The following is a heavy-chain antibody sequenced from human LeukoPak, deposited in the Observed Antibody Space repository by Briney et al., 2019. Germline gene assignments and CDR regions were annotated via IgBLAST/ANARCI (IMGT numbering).Heavy chain of an antibody. V-gene: IGHV3-9*01. D-gene: IGHD1-26*01. J-gene: IGHJ6*02. CDR2: ISWNSGSI. CDR3: ARAQTGASYSYYYYYGMDV. Sequence: GGSLRLSCAASGFTFDDYAMHSVRQAPGKGLEWVSGISWNSGSIGYADSVKGRFTISRDNSKNTLYLQMNSLRAEDTAVYYCARAQTGASYSYYYYYGMDVWGQGTTVTVSS. CDR1: GFTFDDYA.